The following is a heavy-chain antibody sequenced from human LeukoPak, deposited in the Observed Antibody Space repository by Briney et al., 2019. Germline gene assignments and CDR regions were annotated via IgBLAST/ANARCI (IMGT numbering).Heavy chain of an antibody. CDR1: GYSFTSYW. Sequence: GESLKISCKGSGYSFTSYWIGWVRQMPGKGLEWMVIIYPGYSDPRYRPSFQGQVTISADKSISTAYLQWSSLKDSDTAMYYCALIAYDSSNYWGQGTLVTVSS. J-gene: IGHJ4*02. V-gene: IGHV5-51*01. CDR3: ALIAYDSSNY. D-gene: IGHD3-22*01. CDR2: IYPGYSDP.